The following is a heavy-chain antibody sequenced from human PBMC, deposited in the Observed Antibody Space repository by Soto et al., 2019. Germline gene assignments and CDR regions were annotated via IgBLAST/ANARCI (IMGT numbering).Heavy chain of an antibody. CDR1: GFTFSNYA. J-gene: IGHJ4*02. D-gene: IGHD6-19*01. CDR2: ISFDGSIK. Sequence: GGSLRLSCAASGFTFSNYAMHWVRQAPGKGLEWVAVISFDGSIKYYTDSVEGRFTISRDNSKNTLYLQMNGLTTEDTAVFYCASTLDGGWADYWGQGTLVTVS. CDR3: ASTLDGGWADY. V-gene: IGHV3-30-3*01.